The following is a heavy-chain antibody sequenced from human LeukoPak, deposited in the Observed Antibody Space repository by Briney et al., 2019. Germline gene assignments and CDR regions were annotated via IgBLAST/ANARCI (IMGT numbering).Heavy chain of an antibody. J-gene: IGHJ4*02. V-gene: IGHV4-34*01. CDR1: GGSFSDYY. Sequence: PSETLSLTCAVYGGSFSDYYWSWIRQPPGMGLEWIGEINHSGSTNYNPSLKSRVTISVDTSKNQFSLKLSSVTAADTAVYYCATTSYGDDFDYWGQGTLVTVSS. CDR2: INHSGST. D-gene: IGHD4-17*01. CDR3: ATTSYGDDFDY.